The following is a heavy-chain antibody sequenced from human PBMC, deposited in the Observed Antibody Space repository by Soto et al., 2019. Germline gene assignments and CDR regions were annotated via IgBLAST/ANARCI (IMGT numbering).Heavy chain of an antibody. CDR2: ITATGDRT. CDR1: GFRFSSYS. CDR3: ATMNGYFEY. Sequence: VGSLRLSCADSGFRFSSYSMSWVRQTPGKGLEWVAAITATGDRTYYADSVTGRFTISRDNSTKTHYLQMTSLRAEDTAMYYCATMNGYFEYWGQGTPVTVSS. J-gene: IGHJ4*02. V-gene: IGHV3-23*01. D-gene: IGHD3-22*01.